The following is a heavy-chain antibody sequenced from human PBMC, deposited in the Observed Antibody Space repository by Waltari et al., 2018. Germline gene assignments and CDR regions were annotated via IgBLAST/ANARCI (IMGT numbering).Heavy chain of an antibody. V-gene: IGHV4-39*01. D-gene: IGHD6-6*01. CDR1: SVSISSGAFY. CDR2: IYYSGST. Sequence: QLHLQESGPELVEPSETLYLTCTVSSVSISSGAFYWGWIRPPAGKGPEWIGNIYYSGSTYYNPPLESRVAISVDTSRNQFFLSLTSVTAADAAVYYCARAECSTSSCFFVSGFNPWGQGIHVTVSS. CDR3: ARAECSTSSCFFVSGFNP. J-gene: IGHJ5*02.